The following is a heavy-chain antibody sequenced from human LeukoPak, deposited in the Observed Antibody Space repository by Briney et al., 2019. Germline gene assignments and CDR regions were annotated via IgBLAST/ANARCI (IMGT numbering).Heavy chain of an antibody. J-gene: IGHJ4*02. CDR2: ISAYNGNT. CDR1: GYTFTSYG. CDR3: ARDPLSLIAVAGTGPFDY. Sequence: GASVKVSFKASGYTFTSYGISWVRQAPGQGLEWMGWISAYNGNTNYAQKLQGRVTMTTDTSTSTAYMELRSLRSDDTAVYYCARDPLSLIAVAGTGPFDYWGQGTLVTVSS. D-gene: IGHD6-19*01. V-gene: IGHV1-18*01.